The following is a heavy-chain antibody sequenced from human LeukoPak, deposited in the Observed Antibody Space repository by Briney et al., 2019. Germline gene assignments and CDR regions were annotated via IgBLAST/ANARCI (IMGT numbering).Heavy chain of an antibody. CDR2: IWYDGSNK. CDR3: AKDSCSGGSCYPELWFDP. CDR1: GFTFSSYG. J-gene: IGHJ5*02. V-gene: IGHV3-33*06. D-gene: IGHD2-15*01. Sequence: GGSLRLSCAASGFTFSSYGMHWVRQAPGKGLEWVAVIWYDGSNKYYADSVKGRFTISRDNSKNTLYLQMNSLRAEDTAVYYCAKDSCSGGSCYPELWFDPWGQGTLVTVSS.